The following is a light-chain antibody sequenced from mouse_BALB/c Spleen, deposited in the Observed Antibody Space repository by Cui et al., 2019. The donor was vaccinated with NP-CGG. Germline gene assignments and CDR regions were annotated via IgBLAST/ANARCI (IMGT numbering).Light chain of an antibody. V-gene: IGLV1*01. Sequence: AVVFQETALPTSPGETVTLTCRSSTGAVTTSNYANWVQEKPDHLFTGLIGGTNNRAPGVPARFSGSLIGDKAALTITGAQTEDEAIYFCALWFSNHWVFGGGTKLTVL. J-gene: IGLJ1*01. CDR1: TGAVTTSNY. CDR3: ALWFSNHWV. CDR2: GTN.